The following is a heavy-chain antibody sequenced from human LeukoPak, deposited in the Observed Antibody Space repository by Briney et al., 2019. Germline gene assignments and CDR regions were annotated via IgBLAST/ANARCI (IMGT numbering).Heavy chain of an antibody. Sequence: ASVKVSCKASGYTFTSYAMHWVRQAPGQRLEWMGWINAGNGNTKYSQKFQGRVTITRDTSASTAYMELSSLRPEDTAVYYCARGGQWLVPDYWGQGTLVTVSS. D-gene: IGHD6-19*01. CDR1: GYTFTSYA. J-gene: IGHJ4*02. CDR2: INAGNGNT. CDR3: ARGGQWLVPDY. V-gene: IGHV1-3*01.